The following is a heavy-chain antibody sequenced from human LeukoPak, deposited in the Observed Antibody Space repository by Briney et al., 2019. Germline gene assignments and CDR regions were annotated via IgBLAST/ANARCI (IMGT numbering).Heavy chain of an antibody. CDR1: GFTFSSYG. CDR2: ISYDGSNK. CDR3: ANPYSSSWYRDDAFDI. Sequence: GGSLRLSCAASGFTFSSYGMHWVRQAPGKGLEWVAVISYDGSNKYYADSVKGRSTISRDNSKNTLYLQMNSLRAEDTAVYYCANPYSSSWYRDDAFDIWGQGTMVTVSS. V-gene: IGHV3-30*18. J-gene: IGHJ3*02. D-gene: IGHD6-13*01.